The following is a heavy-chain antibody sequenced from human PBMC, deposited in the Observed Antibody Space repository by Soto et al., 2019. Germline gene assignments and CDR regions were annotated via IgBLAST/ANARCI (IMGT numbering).Heavy chain of an antibody. J-gene: IGHJ4*02. CDR2: ISGSGGST. D-gene: IGHD2-15*01. CDR1: GFTFSSYA. V-gene: IGHV3-23*01. CDR3: AKDPPNGYCSGGSCYSESPSNYFDY. Sequence: GGSLRLSCAASGFTFSSYAMSWVRQAPGKGLEWVSAISGSGGSTYYADSVKGRFTISRDNSKNTLYLQMNSLRAEDTAVYYCAKDPPNGYCSGGSCYSESPSNYFDYWGQGTLVTVSS.